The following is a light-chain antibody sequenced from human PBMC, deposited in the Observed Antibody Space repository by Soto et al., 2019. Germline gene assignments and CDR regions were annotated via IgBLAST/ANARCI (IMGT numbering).Light chain of an antibody. V-gene: IGKV1-5*01. CDR3: QQSYRTPLT. Sequence: DIQMTQSPSTLSASVGDRVTITCRASQSISSWLAWYQQKPGKAPKLLIYDASNLESGVPSRFSGSGSGTEFTLTISSLQPDDFATYYCQQSYRTPLTFGQGTKVDIK. CDR2: DAS. CDR1: QSISSW. J-gene: IGKJ1*01.